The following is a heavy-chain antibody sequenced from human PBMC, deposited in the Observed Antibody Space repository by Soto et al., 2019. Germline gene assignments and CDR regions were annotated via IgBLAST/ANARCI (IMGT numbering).Heavy chain of an antibody. CDR3: ARDGYDGSGSPYPAY. D-gene: IGHD3-10*01. V-gene: IGHV4-59*01. CDR2: VYCLGST. Sequence: SETLSLTCSVSGGSMSEYFWSWIRQSPERGLEWIGYVYCLGSTDYNPSLKSRVTISVDTSKRQFSLRLSSVTAADAAIYYCARDGYDGSGSPYPAYWGPGTQVTVS. J-gene: IGHJ4*02. CDR1: GGSMSEYF.